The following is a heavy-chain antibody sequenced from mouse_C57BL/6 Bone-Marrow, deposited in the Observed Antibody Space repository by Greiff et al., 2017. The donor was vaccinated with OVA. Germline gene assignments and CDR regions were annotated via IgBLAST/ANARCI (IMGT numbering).Heavy chain of an antibody. CDR2: IYPRSGNT. V-gene: IGHV1-81*01. D-gene: IGHD2-1*01. CDR1: GYTFTSYG. J-gene: IGHJ2*01. CDR3: AREGGNPYYFDY. Sequence: QVQLQQSGAELARPGASVKLSCKASGYTFTSYGISWVKQRTGQGLEWIGEIYPRSGNTYYNEKFKGKATLTADKSSSTAYMELRSLTSEDSAVYFRAREGGNPYYFDYWGQGTTLTVSS.